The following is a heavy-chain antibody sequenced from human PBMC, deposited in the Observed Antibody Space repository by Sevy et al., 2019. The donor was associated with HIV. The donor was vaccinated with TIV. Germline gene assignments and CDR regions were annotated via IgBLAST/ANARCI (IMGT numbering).Heavy chain of an antibody. CDR3: ARDPTFSSDTRGYYPFDS. CDR1: GFTFSSYV. J-gene: IGHJ4*02. V-gene: IGHV3-30*03. D-gene: IGHD3-22*01. CDR2: ISYDGSNK. Sequence: GGSLRLSCTTSGFTFSSYVISWVRRAPGKGLEWVAVISYDGSNKHYAASVKGRFTISRDNSRNTLFLQMNSLRLDDTAVYYCARDPTFSSDTRGYYPFDSWGQGTLVTVSS.